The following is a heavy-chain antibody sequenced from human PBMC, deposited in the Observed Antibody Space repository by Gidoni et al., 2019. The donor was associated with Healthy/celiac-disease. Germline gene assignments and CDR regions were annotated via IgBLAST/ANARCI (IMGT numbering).Heavy chain of an antibody. V-gene: IGHV3-48*03. CDR2: ISSSGSTI. Sequence: EVQLVESGGGLVQPGGSLRLSCAASGFTFSSYEMNWVRQAPGKGLEWVSYISSSGSTIYYADSVKGRFTISRDNAKNSLYLQMNSLRAEDTAVYYCARVPKTRSMVRGMYYYYGMDVWGQGTTVTVSS. J-gene: IGHJ6*02. CDR1: GFTFSSYE. D-gene: IGHD3-10*01. CDR3: ARVPKTRSMVRGMYYYYGMDV.